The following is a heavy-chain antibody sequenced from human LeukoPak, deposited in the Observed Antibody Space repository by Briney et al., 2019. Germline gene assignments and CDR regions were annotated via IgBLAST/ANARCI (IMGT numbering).Heavy chain of an antibody. Sequence: ASVKVSCKASGYTFTGYYMHWVRQAPGQGLEWMGWINPNSGGTNYAQKFQGRVTLTRDTSISTAYMELSRLRSDDTAVYYCARDRLYYGSVGSDWFDPWGQGTLVTVSS. J-gene: IGHJ5*02. V-gene: IGHV1-2*02. CDR3: ARDRLYYGSVGSDWFDP. CDR1: GYTFTGYY. CDR2: INPNSGGT. D-gene: IGHD3-10*01.